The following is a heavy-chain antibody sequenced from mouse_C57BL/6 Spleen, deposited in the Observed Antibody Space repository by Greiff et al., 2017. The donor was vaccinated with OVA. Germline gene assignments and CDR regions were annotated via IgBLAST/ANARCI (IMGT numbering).Heavy chain of an antibody. V-gene: IGHV1-58*01. D-gene: IGHD1-1*01. CDR3: ARVVTTVAFDY. Sequence: EVQLQQSGAELVRPGSSVKMSCKTSGYTFTSYGINWVKQRPGQGLEWIGYIYIGNGYTEYNEKFKGKAKLTSDTSSSPSDMQPSSLTSEDSAIYFCARVVTTVAFDYWGQGTTLTVSS. CDR1: GYTFTSYG. J-gene: IGHJ2*01. CDR2: IYIGNGYT.